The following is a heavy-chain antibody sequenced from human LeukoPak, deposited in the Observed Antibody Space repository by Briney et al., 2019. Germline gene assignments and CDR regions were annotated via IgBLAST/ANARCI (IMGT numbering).Heavy chain of an antibody. D-gene: IGHD3-22*01. CDR2: INPNSGGT. CDR1: GYTFTGYY. CDR3: ARDVHYDSSGTFDY. Sequence: ASVKVSCKAFGYTFTGYYMHWVRQAPGQGLEWMGWINPNSGGTNYAQKFQGRVTMTRDTSISTAYMELSRLRSDDTAVYYCARDVHYDSSGTFDYWGQGTLVTVSS. V-gene: IGHV1-2*02. J-gene: IGHJ4*02.